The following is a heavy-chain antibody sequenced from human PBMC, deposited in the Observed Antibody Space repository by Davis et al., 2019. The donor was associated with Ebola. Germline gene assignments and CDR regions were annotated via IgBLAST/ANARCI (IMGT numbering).Heavy chain of an antibody. CDR3: ARRKPYSSSWYYAFDI. Sequence: GESLKISCKGSGYSFTSYWISWVRQMPGKGLEWMGRIDPSDSYTNYSPSFQGHVTISADKSISTAYLQWSSLKASDTAMYYCARRKPYSSSWYYAFDIWGQGTMVTVSS. CDR1: GYSFTSYW. V-gene: IGHV5-10-1*01. CDR2: IDPSDSYT. J-gene: IGHJ3*02. D-gene: IGHD6-13*01.